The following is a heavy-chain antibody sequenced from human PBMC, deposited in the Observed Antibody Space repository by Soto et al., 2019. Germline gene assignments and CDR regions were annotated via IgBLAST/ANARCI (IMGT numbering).Heavy chain of an antibody. CDR3: ARDGCTSASCDVYGMDV. V-gene: IGHV3-7*03. D-gene: IGHD2-2*01. CDR2: IKGDGSER. CDR1: GFTFSSYW. J-gene: IGHJ6*02. Sequence: GVSLRRSCAASGFTFSSYWMSWVRQAPGKGLVWVANIKGDGSERHYVDSVKGRFTISRDNAKNSLFLQMNSLRVEDTAVYYCARDGCTSASCDVYGMDVWGQGTTVTVSS.